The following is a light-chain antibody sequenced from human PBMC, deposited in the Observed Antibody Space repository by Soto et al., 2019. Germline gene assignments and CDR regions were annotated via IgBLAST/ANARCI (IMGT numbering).Light chain of an antibody. Sequence: DIQMTQSPSSQSASVGDRVTITGRASQGISNYLAWYQQKPGKVPKLLIYAASTLQSGVPSRFSGSGSGTDFTLTISSLQPEDVATYYCQKYNSALTFGGGTKVEIK. V-gene: IGKV1-27*01. J-gene: IGKJ4*01. CDR3: QKYNSALT. CDR1: QGISNY. CDR2: AAS.